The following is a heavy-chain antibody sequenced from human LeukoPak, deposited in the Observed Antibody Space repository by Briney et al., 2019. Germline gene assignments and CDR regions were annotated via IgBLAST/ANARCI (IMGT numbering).Heavy chain of an antibody. J-gene: IGHJ3*02. CDR2: FDPEDGET. V-gene: IGHV1-24*01. Sequence: ASVKVSCKVSGYTLTELSMHWVRLAPGKGLEWMGGFDPEDGETIYAQKFQGRVTMTEDTSTDTAYMELSSLRSEDTALYYCATDRAKYHHDAFDIWGQGTMVTVSS. CDR1: GYTLTELS. CDR3: ATDRAKYHHDAFDI. D-gene: IGHD2-2*01.